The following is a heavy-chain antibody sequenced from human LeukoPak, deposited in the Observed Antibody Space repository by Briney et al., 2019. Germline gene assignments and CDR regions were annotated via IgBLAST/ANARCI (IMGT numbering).Heavy chain of an antibody. D-gene: IGHD2-15*01. CDR1: GFTFTSYS. CDR2: ITSSSSTI. Sequence: GGSLRLSCSASGFTFTSYSMNWVRQAPGKGLEWVSYITSSSSTIHYADSVKGRFTISRDNSKNTLYLQMNSLRAEDTAVYYCARDRRYCSGGSCYQSFDYWGQGTLVTVSS. V-gene: IGHV3-48*01. CDR3: ARDRRYCSGGSCYQSFDY. J-gene: IGHJ4*02.